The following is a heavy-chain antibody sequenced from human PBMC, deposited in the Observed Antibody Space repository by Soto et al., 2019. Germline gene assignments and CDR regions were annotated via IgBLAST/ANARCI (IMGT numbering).Heavy chain of an antibody. D-gene: IGHD6-19*01. V-gene: IGHV3-23*01. CDR3: AKDPTPTIAVAGRSLGGY. CDR2: ISGSGGST. J-gene: IGHJ4*02. Sequence: GGSLRLSCAASGFTFSSYAMSWVRQAPGKGLEWVSAISGSGGSTYYADSVKGRFTISRDNSKNTLYLQMNSLRAEDTAVYYCAKDPTPTIAVAGRSLGGYWGQGTLVTVSS. CDR1: GFTFSSYA.